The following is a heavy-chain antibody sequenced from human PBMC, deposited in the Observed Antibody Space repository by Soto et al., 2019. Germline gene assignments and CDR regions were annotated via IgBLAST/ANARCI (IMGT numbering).Heavy chain of an antibody. Sequence: PGGSLRLSCPASGFKFSNYWMSWVRQAPGKGLEWVGNIKHDTSEAHYADSVKGRFTITRDNIKNFLFLQMNGLRADDTASYYCARDGLLFSGPYRPSRFDYWGLGTLVTVSS. CDR3: ARDGLLFSGPYRPSRFDY. V-gene: IGHV3-7*03. CDR2: IKHDTSEA. CDR1: GFKFSNYW. J-gene: IGHJ4*02. D-gene: IGHD3-16*02.